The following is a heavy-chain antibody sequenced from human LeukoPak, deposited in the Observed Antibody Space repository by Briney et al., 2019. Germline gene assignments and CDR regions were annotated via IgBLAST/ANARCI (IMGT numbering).Heavy chain of an antibody. CDR1: GFPVSGYY. J-gene: IGHJ4*02. D-gene: IGHD3-22*01. V-gene: IGHV3-53*01. CDR2: IYSGGTT. Sequence: PGGSLRLSCAASGFPVSGYYMSWVRQAPGKGLDWVSVIYSGGTTYDADSVKGRFTISRDESKNMLYLQMNSLRAEDTAIYYCARMLISSGYYVDYWGQETLVTVSS. CDR3: ARMLISSGYYVDY.